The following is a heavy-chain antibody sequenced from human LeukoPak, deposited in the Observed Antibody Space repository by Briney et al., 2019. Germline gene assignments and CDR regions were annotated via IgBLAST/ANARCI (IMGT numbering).Heavy chain of an antibody. CDR1: GGSIGTYY. D-gene: IGHD3-10*01. CDR3: ARRAAFGVYYFDY. Sequence: PSETLSLTCSVSGGSIGTYYWTWIRQPPGKGLEWIGYIYYTGSTNYNPSLKSRVTISVDTSKNQFSLKLSSVTAADTAVYYCARRAAFGVYYFDYWGQGTLVTVSS. V-gene: IGHV4-59*08. CDR2: IYYTGST. J-gene: IGHJ4*02.